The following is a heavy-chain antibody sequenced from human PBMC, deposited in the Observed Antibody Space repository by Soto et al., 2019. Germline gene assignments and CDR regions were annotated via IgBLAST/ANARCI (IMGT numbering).Heavy chain of an antibody. J-gene: IGHJ6*03. D-gene: IGHD6-13*01. Sequence: EVPLVESGGGLVKPGGSLRLSCAASGFTFSSYSMNWVRQAPGKGLEWVSSISSSSSYIYYADSVKGRFTISRDNAQNSLDLQMNSLRAEDTAVYYCASTNSRSYDMDVWGKGTTVTVSS. CDR1: GFTFSSYS. V-gene: IGHV3-21*01. CDR3: ASTNSRSYDMDV. CDR2: ISSSSSYI.